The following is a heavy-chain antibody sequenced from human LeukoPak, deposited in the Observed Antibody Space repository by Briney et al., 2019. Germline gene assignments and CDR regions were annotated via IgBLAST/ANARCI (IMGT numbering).Heavy chain of an antibody. D-gene: IGHD3-10*01. Sequence: SETLSLTCTVSGGSISNYYWGWIRQPPGKGLEWIGTVYYSGYAYYNPSLESRVTISVDTSKNQFSLKLSSVTAADTAVYYCAKHYMGSYNNRGLDSWGQGTLVTVSS. CDR2: VYYSGYA. CDR3: AKHYMGSYNNRGLDS. V-gene: IGHV4-39*01. J-gene: IGHJ4*02. CDR1: GGSISNYY.